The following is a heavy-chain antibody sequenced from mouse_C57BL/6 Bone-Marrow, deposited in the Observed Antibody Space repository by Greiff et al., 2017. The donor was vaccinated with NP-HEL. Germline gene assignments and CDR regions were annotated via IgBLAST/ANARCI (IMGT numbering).Heavy chain of an antibody. D-gene: IGHD1-1*01. CDR3: ARDWITTVVADWYFDV. CDR2: IYPRSGNT. CDR1: GYTFTSYG. J-gene: IGHJ1*03. V-gene: IGHV1-81*01. Sequence: QVQLQQSGAELARPGASVKLSCKASGYTFTSYGISWVKQRTGQGLEWIGEIYPRSGNTYYTEKFKGKATLTADKSSSTAYMEIRSLTSEDSAVYFCARDWITTVVADWYFDVWGTGTTVTVSS.